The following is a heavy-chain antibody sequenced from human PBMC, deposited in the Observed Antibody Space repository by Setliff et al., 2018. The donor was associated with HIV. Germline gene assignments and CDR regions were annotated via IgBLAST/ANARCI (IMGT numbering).Heavy chain of an antibody. CDR2: IGQDGSEK. Sequence: SLRLSCAASRFDFNNYWMCWVRQAPGKGLEWVANIGQDGSEKNYVDSVKGRFTISRDNAKNSLYLQMNSLGVEDTAIYFCVRGKRYAYTSGGLDVWGQGTTVTVSS. CDR1: RFDFNNYW. CDR3: VRGKRYAYTSGGLDV. J-gene: IGHJ6*02. V-gene: IGHV3-7*01. D-gene: IGHD3-16*01.